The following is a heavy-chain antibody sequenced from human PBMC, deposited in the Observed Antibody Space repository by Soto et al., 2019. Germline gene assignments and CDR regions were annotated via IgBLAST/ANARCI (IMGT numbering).Heavy chain of an antibody. CDR2: TYYRTRWYY. V-gene: IGHV6-1*01. J-gene: IGHJ6*03. Sequence: SQTLSLTCVISGDSGSSNSSAWNWIRQSPSRGLEWLGRTYYRTRWYYDYAVSVRSRITVNPDTSKNQSSLQLTSVTPEDTAVYYCAGTTSHYWYYMDVWGKGTTVTVSS. CDR3: AGTTSHYWYYMDV. D-gene: IGHD1-7*01. CDR1: GDSGSSNSSA.